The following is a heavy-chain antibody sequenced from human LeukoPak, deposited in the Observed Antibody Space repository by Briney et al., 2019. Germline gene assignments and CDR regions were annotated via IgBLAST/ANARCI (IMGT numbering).Heavy chain of an antibody. CDR2: ISGNGHQT. CDR3: AKDANYYDSSGYLIPFDY. V-gene: IGHV3-23*01. J-gene: IGHJ4*02. CDR1: GFTFSRFA. D-gene: IGHD3-22*01. Sequence: PGGSRRLSCSASGFTFSRFAMTWVRQLPGRGLECVSSISGNGHQTYYADSVKGRFSVSRDNSKNILYLQMDSLRADDSALYYCAKDANYYDSSGYLIPFDYWGQGTLVTVSS.